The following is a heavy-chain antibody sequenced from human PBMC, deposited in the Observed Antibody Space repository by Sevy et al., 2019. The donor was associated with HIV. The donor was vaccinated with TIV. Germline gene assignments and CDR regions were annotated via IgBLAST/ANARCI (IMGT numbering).Heavy chain of an antibody. CDR1: GFTFDMYA. Sequence: GGSLRLSCAASGFTFDMYAMHWVRQSPGKGLECVAGLWSHGRREYYADFAKGRFTVCRDNSKNTVYLHMDSLRTDDTAVYYCAKEDDAFDVWGQGTMVTVSS. CDR2: LWSHGRRE. V-gene: IGHV3-30*02. CDR3: AKEDDAFDV. J-gene: IGHJ3*01.